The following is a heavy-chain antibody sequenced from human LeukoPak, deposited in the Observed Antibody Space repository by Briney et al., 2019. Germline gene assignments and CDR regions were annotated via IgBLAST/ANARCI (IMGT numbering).Heavy chain of an antibody. D-gene: IGHD6-19*01. Sequence: GESPRISFKGSGYSFTSYWISWVRQMPGKGLEWMGRIDPSDSYTNYSPSFQGHVTISADKSISTAYLQWSSLKASDTAMYYCARQVAGLNWFDPWGQGTLVTVSS. J-gene: IGHJ5*02. CDR1: GYSFTSYW. CDR3: ARQVAGLNWFDP. V-gene: IGHV5-10-1*01. CDR2: IDPSDSYT.